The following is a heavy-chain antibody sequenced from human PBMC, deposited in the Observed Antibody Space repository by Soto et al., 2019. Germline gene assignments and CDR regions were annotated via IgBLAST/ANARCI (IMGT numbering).Heavy chain of an antibody. CDR2: ISAYNGNT. CDR3: ARDDGSGSYYDYCYYGMDV. D-gene: IGHD1-26*01. Sequence: QVQLVQSGAEVKKPGASVKVSCKASGYTFTSYGISWVRQAPGQGLEWMGWISAYNGNTNYAQKLQGRVTMTTDTSTSTAYMKLRRLRSDDTDVYYWARDDGSGSYYDYCYYGMDVWGQGTTVTVSS. V-gene: IGHV1-18*01. CDR1: GYTFTSYG. J-gene: IGHJ6*02.